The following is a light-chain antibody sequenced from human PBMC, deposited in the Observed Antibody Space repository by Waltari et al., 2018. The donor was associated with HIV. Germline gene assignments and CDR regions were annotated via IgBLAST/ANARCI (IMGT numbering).Light chain of an antibody. J-gene: IGLJ2*01. Sequence: QSALTQPASVSGSPGQSITISCTGGSSDVGSFNLVSWYQQHPGKAPKLVISEVTKRPSGVSNRFSGSKSGNTASLTISGLLAEDEADYYCVSYAGRSTHVVFGGGTKLTVL. CDR3: VSYAGRSTHVV. CDR1: SSDVGSFNL. V-gene: IGLV2-23*02. CDR2: EVT.